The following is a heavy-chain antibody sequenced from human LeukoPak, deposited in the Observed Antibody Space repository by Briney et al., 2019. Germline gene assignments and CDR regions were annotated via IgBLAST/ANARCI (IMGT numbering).Heavy chain of an antibody. V-gene: IGHV4-59*01. CDR3: ARDPLWVSWYHDRYYFDY. CDR2: VYYSDKT. Sequence: PSETLSLTCTVSNDSFSNYYWTWLRQSPGKALEWIGYVYYSDKTHYNPSLKSRVFISVDTSQNQFSLRLSSVTAADTAVYYCARDPLWVSWYHDRYYFDYWGQGTLVTVSS. D-gene: IGHD6-13*01. CDR1: NDSFSNYY. J-gene: IGHJ4*02.